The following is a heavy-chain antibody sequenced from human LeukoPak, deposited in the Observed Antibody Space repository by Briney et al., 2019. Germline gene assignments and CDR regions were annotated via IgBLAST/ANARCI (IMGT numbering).Heavy chain of an antibody. J-gene: IGHJ4*02. CDR1: GGSISSGTFY. V-gene: IGHV4-61*02. CDR2: IYSSGST. CDR3: ARRPYLLWFGEFFYYFDY. Sequence: SETLSLTCTVSGGSISSGTFYWSWIRQPAGKGLEWIGRIYSSGSTNYNPSLKSRVTISVDTSKNQFSLKLSSVTAADTAVYYCARRPYLLWFGEFFYYFDYWGQGTLVTVSS. D-gene: IGHD3-10*01.